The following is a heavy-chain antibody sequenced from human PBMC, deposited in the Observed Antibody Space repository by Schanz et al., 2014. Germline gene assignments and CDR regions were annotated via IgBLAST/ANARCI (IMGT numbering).Heavy chain of an antibody. V-gene: IGHV4-61*01. J-gene: IGHJ4*02. CDR2: IYYSGNT. CDR1: GGSISSSSYY. D-gene: IGHD2-2*01. Sequence: QVQLQQWGAGLLKPSETLSLTCTVSGGSISSSSYYWSWIRQHQGKGLEWIGYIYYSGNTTYNPSIKSRITISVDTSKKQFSLNLSSATAADTAVYYCARGRVVPAAPEFDYWGQGILVTVSS. CDR3: ARGRVVPAAPEFDY.